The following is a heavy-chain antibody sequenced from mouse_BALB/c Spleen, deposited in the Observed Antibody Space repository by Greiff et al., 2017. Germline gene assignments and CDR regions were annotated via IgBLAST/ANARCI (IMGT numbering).Heavy chain of an antibody. Sequence: VQLKESGPELMKPGASVKISCKASGYSFTSYYMHWVKQSHGKSLVWIGYIDPFNGGTSYNQKFKGKATLTVDKSSSTAYMHLSSLTSEDSAVYYCARSDYYDGYYYAMDYWGQGTSVTVSS. D-gene: IGHD2-3*01. CDR2: IDPFNGGT. CDR3: ARSDYYDGYYYAMDY. V-gene: IGHV1S135*01. J-gene: IGHJ4*01. CDR1: GYSFTSYY.